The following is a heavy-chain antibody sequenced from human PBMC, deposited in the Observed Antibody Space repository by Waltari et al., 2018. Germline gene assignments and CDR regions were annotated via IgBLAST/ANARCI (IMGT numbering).Heavy chain of an antibody. D-gene: IGHD6-6*01. Sequence: QVQLQESGPGLVKPSETLSLTCTVSGGSISSYYWSWIRQPPGKGLEWIGYIYYSGSTNYNPSLKSRVTISVDTSKNQFSLKLSSVTAADTAVYYCARDRGSSSFRNYYYMDVWGKGTTVTVSS. CDR3: ARDRGSSSFRNYYYMDV. J-gene: IGHJ6*03. CDR1: GGSISSYY. CDR2: IYYSGST. V-gene: IGHV4-59*01.